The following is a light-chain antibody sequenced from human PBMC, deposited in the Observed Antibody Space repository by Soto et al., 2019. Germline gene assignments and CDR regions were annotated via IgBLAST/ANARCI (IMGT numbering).Light chain of an antibody. Sequence: EIVLTQSPGTLSLSPGERATLSCRASQSVSSSYLAWYQQKPGQAPRLLIYGASSRATGIPDRFSGSGSGTDFTLIISRLEPEDFAVYYCQQYGSSPRTLGQGTKGDIK. V-gene: IGKV3-20*01. CDR3: QQYGSSPRT. CDR1: QSVSSSY. CDR2: GAS. J-gene: IGKJ1*01.